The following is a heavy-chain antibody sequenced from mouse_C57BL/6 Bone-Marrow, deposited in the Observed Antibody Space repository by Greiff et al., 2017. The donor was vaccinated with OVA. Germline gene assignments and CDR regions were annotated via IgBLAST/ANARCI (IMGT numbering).Heavy chain of an antibody. D-gene: IGHD1-1*01. CDR2: ISSGSSTI. V-gene: IGHV5-17*01. J-gene: IGHJ2*01. CDR3: AREGLITTVVASGDYFDY. Sequence: DVMLVESGGGLVKPGGSLKLSCAASGFTFSDYGMHWVRQAPEKGLEWVAYISSGSSTIYYADTVKGRFTISRDNAKNTLFLQMTSLRSEDTAMYYCAREGLITTVVASGDYFDYWGQGTTLTVSS. CDR1: GFTFSDYG.